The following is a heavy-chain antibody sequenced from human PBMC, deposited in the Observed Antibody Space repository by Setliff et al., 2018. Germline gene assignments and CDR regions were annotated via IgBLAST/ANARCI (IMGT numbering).Heavy chain of an antibody. V-gene: IGHV3-23*01. J-gene: IGHJ4*02. Sequence: GESLKISCSASGFTFSSYAIAWVRQAPGKGLEGVSMISGSAQTTYYAVPVKCRFTISRDNYKNTVYLEMTSLRAEDTAVYYCAKRGPYCSGGTCHYYFDYWGQGTLVTVSS. CDR2: ISGSAQTT. CDR1: GFTFSSYA. CDR3: AKRGPYCSGGTCHYYFDY. D-gene: IGHD2-15*01.